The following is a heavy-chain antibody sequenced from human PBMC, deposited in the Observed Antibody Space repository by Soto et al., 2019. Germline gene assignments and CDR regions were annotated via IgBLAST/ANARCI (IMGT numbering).Heavy chain of an antibody. CDR2: IYYSGGAT. V-gene: IGHV4-59*08. D-gene: IGHD3-10*01. CDR1: GASLSTYH. J-gene: IGHJ6*02. CDR3: ARQGFGVLHGLVDV. Sequence: PSETLSLTCTVSGASLSTYHWMWVRQPPGKGLEWIGSIYYSGGATKYNPSLQSRVTISVDTSKNQFSLTLTSVTAADTAVYYCARQGFGVLHGLVDVWGQGTTVTVSS.